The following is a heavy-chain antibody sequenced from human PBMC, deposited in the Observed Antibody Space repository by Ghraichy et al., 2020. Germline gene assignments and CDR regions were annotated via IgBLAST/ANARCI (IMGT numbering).Heavy chain of an antibody. CDR3: ARHVPEHYDSSGNYPFDY. J-gene: IGHJ4*02. V-gene: IGHV4-39*01. CDR1: GGSIPSNIYY. CDR2: VYYSGST. Sequence: SETLSLTCTVSGGSIPSNIYYWGWIRQPPGKGLEWIASVYYSGSTYYNPSLKCRVTIYVDTSKNQFSLKLRSVTAADTAVYYCARHVPEHYDSSGNYPFDYRGQGSLVAVSS. D-gene: IGHD3-22*01.